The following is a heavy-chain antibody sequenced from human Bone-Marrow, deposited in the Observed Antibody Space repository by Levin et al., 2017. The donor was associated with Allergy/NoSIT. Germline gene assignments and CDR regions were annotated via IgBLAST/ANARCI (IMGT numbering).Heavy chain of an antibody. D-gene: IGHD4-17*01. Sequence: GESLKISCTTSGYTFTGYYMQWVRQAPGQGLEWMGSINPKSGATNYAQKFQGRVSMTRDTSISTAYMELNRLTPDDTAVYYCAGSSDYADSYSFDYWGQGSLVTVSS. CDR3: AGSSDYADSYSFDY. V-gene: IGHV1-2*02. CDR1: GYTFTGYY. J-gene: IGHJ4*02. CDR2: INPKSGAT.